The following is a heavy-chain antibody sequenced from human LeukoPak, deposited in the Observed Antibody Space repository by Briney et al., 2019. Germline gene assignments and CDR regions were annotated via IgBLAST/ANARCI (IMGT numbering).Heavy chain of an antibody. Sequence: GTSLRLSCAASGFPFSSYGMHWVRQAPGKGLEWVARLVYDARSDYANSVKGRFSISRDDSKNTLFLDMSDLRVEDTALYYCARDLSAAFDFWGQGTTVTVSS. CDR2: LVYDARS. J-gene: IGHJ6*02. CDR3: ARDLSAAFDF. D-gene: IGHD3-3*02. CDR1: GFPFSSYG. V-gene: IGHV3-33*01.